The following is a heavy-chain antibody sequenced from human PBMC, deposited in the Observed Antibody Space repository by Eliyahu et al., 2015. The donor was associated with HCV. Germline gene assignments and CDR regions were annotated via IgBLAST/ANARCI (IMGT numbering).Heavy chain of an antibody. CDR3: ASGGGGIAVTGTGGWFDP. V-gene: IGHV4-59*01. Sequence: QVQLQESGPGLVKPSETLSLTCTVXGGSIXTYYWSWIRQPPGKGLEWIGYIHYSGGTNYNPSLKSRVTISVDTSKXQFSLNLTSVTAADTAMYYCASGGGGIAVTGTGGWFDPWGQGTLVTVSS. CDR2: IHYSGGT. D-gene: IGHD6-19*01. J-gene: IGHJ5*02. CDR1: GGSIXTYY.